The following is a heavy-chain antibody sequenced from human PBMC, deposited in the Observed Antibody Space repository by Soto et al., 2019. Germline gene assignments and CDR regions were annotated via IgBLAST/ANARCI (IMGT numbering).Heavy chain of an antibody. Sequence: SETLSLTCTVSGVSISSGPYSWGWIRPPPGKGLEWIGTFYYSGSTYYNPSLESRVTISVDTSKNQFSLKVSSVTAADTAVYYCASLGHYDILTGYLSVVDYWGQGTLVTVSS. D-gene: IGHD3-9*01. CDR3: ASLGHYDILTGYLSVVDY. CDR1: GVSISSGPYS. V-gene: IGHV4-39*01. CDR2: FYYSGST. J-gene: IGHJ4*02.